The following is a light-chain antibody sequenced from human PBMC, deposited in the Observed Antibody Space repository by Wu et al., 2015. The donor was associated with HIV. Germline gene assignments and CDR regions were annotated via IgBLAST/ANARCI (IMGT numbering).Light chain of an antibody. CDR2: GAS. CDR1: ESIGSSS. Sequence: EMVLTQSPGTLSLSPGERATLSCRVSESIGSSSLAWYQQKPGQAPRLLIYGASSRATGIPDRLSGSGSGADFTLTISSLEPEDFAVYYCQQRSNWPPLVTFGPGTKVDIK. J-gene: IGKJ3*01. V-gene: IGKV3D-20*02. CDR3: QQRSNWPPLVT.